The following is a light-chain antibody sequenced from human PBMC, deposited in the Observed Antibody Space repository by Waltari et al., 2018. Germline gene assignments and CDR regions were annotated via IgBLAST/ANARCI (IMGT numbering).Light chain of an antibody. CDR2: WAS. CDR3: QQYYTTPFT. V-gene: IGKV4-1*01. J-gene: IGKJ3*01. CDR1: QSVLYSSNNKNY. Sequence: DIVMTQSPDSLAVSLGERATINCKSSQSVLYSSNNKNYLAWYQQKPGQPPKLLSYWASTLEAVVPDRFSGSGSGTDFTLTISSLQAEDVAVYYCQQYYTTPFTFGPGTKVDIK.